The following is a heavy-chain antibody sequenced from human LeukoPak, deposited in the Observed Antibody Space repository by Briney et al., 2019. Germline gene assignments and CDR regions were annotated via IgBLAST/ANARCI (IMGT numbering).Heavy chain of an antibody. D-gene: IGHD2-21*02. Sequence: GASVKVSCKASGYTFTSYDINWVRQATGQGLEWMGWMNPKSGNTGYAQKFQGRVTMTRSTSMSTAYMELSRLRSDDTAVYYCARDNREVRGGDCFDVWGKGTTVTVSS. J-gene: IGHJ6*04. CDR3: ARDNREVRGGDCFDV. CDR1: GYTFTSYD. V-gene: IGHV1-8*01. CDR2: MNPKSGNT.